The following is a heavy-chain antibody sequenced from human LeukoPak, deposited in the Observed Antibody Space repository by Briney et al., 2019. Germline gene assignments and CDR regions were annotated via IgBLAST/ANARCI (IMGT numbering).Heavy chain of an antibody. J-gene: IGHJ4*02. CDR2: ISGSGGST. V-gene: IGHV3-23*01. Sequence: GGSLRLSCAASGFTFSSYAMSWVRQAPGKGLEWVSAISGSGGSTYYTDSVKGWFTISRDNSKNTLYLQMNSLRAEDTAVYYCAKDLQLSPPPGFDYGGQGTLVTVSS. CDR1: GFTFSSYA. D-gene: IGHD6-13*01. CDR3: AKDLQLSPPPGFDY.